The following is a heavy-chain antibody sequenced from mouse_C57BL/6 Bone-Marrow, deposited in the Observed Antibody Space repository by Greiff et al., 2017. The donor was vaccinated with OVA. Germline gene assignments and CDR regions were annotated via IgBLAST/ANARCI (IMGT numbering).Heavy chain of an antibody. Sequence: QVHVKQSGAELVKPGASVKLSCKASGYTFTEYTIHWVKQRSGQGLEWIGWFYPGSGSIKYNEKFKDKATLTADKSSSTVYMELSRLTSEDSAVYFCARHEEEYDGFAYWGQGTLVTVSA. CDR1: GYTFTEYT. J-gene: IGHJ3*01. CDR2: FYPGSGSI. V-gene: IGHV1-62-2*01. D-gene: IGHD2-3*01. CDR3: ARHEEEYDGFAY.